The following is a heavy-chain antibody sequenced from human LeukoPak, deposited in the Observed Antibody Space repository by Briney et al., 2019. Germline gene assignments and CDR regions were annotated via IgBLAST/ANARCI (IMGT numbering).Heavy chain of an antibody. J-gene: IGHJ4*02. V-gene: IGHV3-7*01. CDR1: GFTFKNYW. D-gene: IGHD3-10*01. CDR3: ARDAYGPSDY. CDR2: IREDGNEK. Sequence: GGSLRLSCAASGFTFKNYWMTWVRQAPGKGLEWVANIREDGNEKYHVDSVKGRFTISRDNTKNSLYLQMNSLRAEDTGIYYCARDAYGPSDYWGQGILVTVSS.